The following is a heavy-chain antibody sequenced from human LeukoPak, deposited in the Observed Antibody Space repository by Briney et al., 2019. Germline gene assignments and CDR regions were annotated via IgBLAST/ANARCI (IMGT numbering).Heavy chain of an antibody. D-gene: IGHD3-22*01. CDR1: GFTFTDYA. J-gene: IGHJ4*02. CDR2: ISHNGSQT. V-gene: IGHV3-23*01. Sequence: GGSLRLSCAASGFTFTDYAMSWVRQAPEKGLEWLSTISHNGSQTYYTDSVKGRFTISRDNSRNTVFLQMNSLRAEDSGVYYCATDRERDPSVYYLVGGQGTLITVSS. CDR3: ATDRERDPSVYYLV.